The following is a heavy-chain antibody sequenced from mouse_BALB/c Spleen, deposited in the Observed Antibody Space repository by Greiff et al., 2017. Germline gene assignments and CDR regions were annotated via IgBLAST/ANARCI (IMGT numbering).Heavy chain of an antibody. CDR3: ARHEYYRYDGGFAY. D-gene: IGHD2-14*01. CDR2: ISSGGSYT. J-gene: IGHJ3*01. Sequence: DVKLVESGGDLVKPGGSLKLSCAASGFTFSSYGMSWVRQTPDKRLEWVATISSGGSYTYYPDSVKGRFTISRDNAKNTLYLQMSSLKSEDTAMYYCARHEYYRYDGGFAYWGQGTLVTVSA. CDR1: GFTFSSYG. V-gene: IGHV5-6*02.